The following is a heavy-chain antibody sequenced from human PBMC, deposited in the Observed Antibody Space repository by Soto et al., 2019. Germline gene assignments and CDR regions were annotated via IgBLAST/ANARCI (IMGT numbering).Heavy chain of an antibody. J-gene: IGHJ4*02. CDR1: GYTFTSYA. CDR2: INAGNGNT. CDR3: ARDGYSSGWHGAAYFDY. Sequence: GASVKVSCKASGYTFTSYAMHWVRQAPGQRLEWMGWINAGNGNTKYSQKFQGRVTITRDTSASTAYMELSSLRSEDTAVYYFARDGYSSGWHGAAYFDYWGQGTLVTVSS. D-gene: IGHD6-19*01. V-gene: IGHV1-3*01.